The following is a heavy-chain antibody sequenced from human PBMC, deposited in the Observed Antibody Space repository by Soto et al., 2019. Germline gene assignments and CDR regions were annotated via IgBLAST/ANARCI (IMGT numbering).Heavy chain of an antibody. CDR3: ARDISVGGRKREGDNPTDY. J-gene: IGHJ4*02. CDR1: GYTFTSYG. CDR2: ISAYNGNT. V-gene: IGHV1-18*01. Sequence: QVQLVQSGAEVKKPGASVKVSCKASGYTFTSYGISWVRQAPGQGLEWMGWISAYNGNTNYAQKLQGRVTMTTDTSTSTGYMELRSLRADDTAVYYGARDISVGGRKREGDNPTDYWGQGTLVTVSS. D-gene: IGHD1-1*01.